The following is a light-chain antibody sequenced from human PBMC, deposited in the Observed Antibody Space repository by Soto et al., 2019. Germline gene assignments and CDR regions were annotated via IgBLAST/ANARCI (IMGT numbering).Light chain of an antibody. CDR1: RSNIGDNA. CDR2: YDD. V-gene: IGLV1-36*01. Sequence: QSVLTQPPSVSGAPRQRVTIYCSGSRSNIGDNAVNWYQQFPGKAPTLRIYYDDLVPSGVSYRFSGSKSGTSASLAISGLQSEDVADYYCVTWDHSLNGLVFGGGTKLTVL. CDR3: VTWDHSLNGLV. J-gene: IGLJ2*01.